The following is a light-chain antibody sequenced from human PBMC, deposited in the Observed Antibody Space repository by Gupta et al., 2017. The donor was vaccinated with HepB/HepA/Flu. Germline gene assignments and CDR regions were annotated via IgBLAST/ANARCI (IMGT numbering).Light chain of an antibody. CDR2: WGS. J-gene: IGKJ4*01. V-gene: IGKV4-1*01. CDR1: QSVLYRSNNTNY. Sequence: DIVMTQSPDSLAVSLGERATINCKSSQSVLYRSNNTNYLAWYQQKPGQPPKLPIYWGSTRESRVPERCSGSGSGTEFTLTISSLQAEDVAVYYCQQYYSTPPTFGGGTKVEIK. CDR3: QQYYSTPPT.